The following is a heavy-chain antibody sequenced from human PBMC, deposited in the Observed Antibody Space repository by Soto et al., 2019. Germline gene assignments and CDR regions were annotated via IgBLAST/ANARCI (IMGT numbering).Heavy chain of an antibody. CDR1: GGTFSSYA. V-gene: IGHV1-69*13. J-gene: IGHJ3*02. Sequence: SVKVSCKASGGTFSSYAISWVRQAPGQGLEWMGGIIPIFGTANYAQKFQGRVTITADESTSTAYMELSSLRSEDTAVYYCARAYCSGGSCYPSGALDIWGQGTMVTVSS. CDR2: IIPIFGTA. CDR3: ARAYCSGGSCYPSGALDI. D-gene: IGHD2-15*01.